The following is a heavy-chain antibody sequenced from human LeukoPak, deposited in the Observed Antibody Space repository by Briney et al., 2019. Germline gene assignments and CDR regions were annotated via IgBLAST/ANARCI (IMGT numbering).Heavy chain of an antibody. V-gene: IGHV3-30*18. CDR1: GFTFSSYG. CDR2: ISYDGSNK. D-gene: IGHD6-13*01. Sequence: GGSLRLSCAASGFTFSSYGMHWVRQAPGKGLEWVAVISYDGSNKYYADSVKGRFTISRDNSKNTLYLQMNSLRAEDTAVYYCAKGIAADNWGQGTLVTVSS. J-gene: IGHJ4*02. CDR3: AKGIAADN.